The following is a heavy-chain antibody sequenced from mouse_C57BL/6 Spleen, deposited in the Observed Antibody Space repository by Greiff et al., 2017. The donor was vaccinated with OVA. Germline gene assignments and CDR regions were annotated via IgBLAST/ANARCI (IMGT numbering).Heavy chain of an antibody. Sequence: EVMLVESGPVLVKPGASVKMSCKASGYTFTDYYMNWVKQSHGKSLEWIGVINPYNGGTSYNQKFKGKATLTVDKSSSTAYMELNSLTSEDSAVYYCARDYNYFDYWGQGTTLTVSS. CDR1: GYTFTDYY. CDR3: ARDYNYFDY. D-gene: IGHD2-4*01. CDR2: INPYNGGT. V-gene: IGHV1-19*01. J-gene: IGHJ2*01.